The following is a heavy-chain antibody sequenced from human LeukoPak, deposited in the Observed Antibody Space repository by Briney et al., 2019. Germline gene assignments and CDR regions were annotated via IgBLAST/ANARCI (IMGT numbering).Heavy chain of an antibody. CDR2: IYHSGST. V-gene: IGHV4-30-2*01. Sequence: SETLSLTCAVSGGSISSGGYSWSWIRQPPGKGLGWIGYIYHSGSTYYNPSLKSRVTISVDRSKNQFSLKLSSVTAADTAVYYCARASWIGGSGYFDYWGQGTLVTVSS. CDR3: ARASWIGGSGYFDY. J-gene: IGHJ4*02. D-gene: IGHD2-15*01. CDR1: GGSISSGGYS.